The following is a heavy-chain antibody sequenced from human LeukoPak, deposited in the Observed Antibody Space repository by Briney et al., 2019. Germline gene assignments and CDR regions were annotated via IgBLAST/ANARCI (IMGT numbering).Heavy chain of an antibody. CDR1: GFTFSSYT. J-gene: IGHJ4*02. V-gene: IGHV3-21*01. Sequence: PGRSLRLSCAVSGFTFSSYTMIWVRQAPGKGLEWVSSISSSSVSIYSADSVKGRFTTSRDNAKNSLHLQMTSLRAEDTAVYYCATEGRSTIPGYWGQGTLVTVSS. CDR3: ATEGRSTIPGY. D-gene: IGHD6-13*01. CDR2: ISSSSVSI.